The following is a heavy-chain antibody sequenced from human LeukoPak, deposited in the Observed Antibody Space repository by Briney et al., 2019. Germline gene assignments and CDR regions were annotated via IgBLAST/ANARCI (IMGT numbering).Heavy chain of an antibody. Sequence: GGSLRLSCAASGFTFSSYWVHWVRQAPGKGLVWVSRINTDGSSTSYADSVKGRFTVSRDNAKSTLYLQMNSLRAEDTAVYYCARDLRIAVAGGFDYWGQGTLVTVSS. V-gene: IGHV3-74*01. CDR3: ARDLRIAVAGGFDY. J-gene: IGHJ4*02. D-gene: IGHD6-19*01. CDR2: INTDGSST. CDR1: GFTFSSYW.